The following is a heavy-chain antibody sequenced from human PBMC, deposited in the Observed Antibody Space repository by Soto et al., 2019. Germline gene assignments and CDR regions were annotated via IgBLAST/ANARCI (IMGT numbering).Heavy chain of an antibody. CDR1: CGSITSANW. CDR3: ARVLRGWFDP. J-gene: IGHJ5*02. Sequence: SETLSLTCAVSCGSITSANWWTWVRQPPGGGLEWIGEISHSGITNYKASLKSRVTMSVDKTKNDVSLKLTSVTAADTAVYYCARVLRGWFDPWGQGTPVTVSS. CDR2: ISHSGIT. V-gene: IGHV4-4*02.